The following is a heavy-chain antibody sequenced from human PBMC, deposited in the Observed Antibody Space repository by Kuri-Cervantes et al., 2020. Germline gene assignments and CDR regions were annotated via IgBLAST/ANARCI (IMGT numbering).Heavy chain of an antibody. D-gene: IGHD3-10*01. V-gene: IGHV3-15*01. J-gene: IGHJ3*02. CDR3: AKARGPVWFGELLYPHGAFDI. Sequence: LSLTCAASGFTFRNAWMSWVRQGPGKGLEWVGRIKSKTDGGTTDYAAPVKGRFTISRDDSKNTLYLQMNSLRAEDTAVYYCAKARGPVWFGELLYPHGAFDIWGQGTMVTVSS. CDR2: IKSKTDGGTT. CDR1: GFTFRNAW.